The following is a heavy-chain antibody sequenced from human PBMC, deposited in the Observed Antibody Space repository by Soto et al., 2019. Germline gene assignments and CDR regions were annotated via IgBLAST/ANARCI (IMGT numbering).Heavy chain of an antibody. V-gene: IGHV3-11*06. CDR1: GFTFSDYY. J-gene: IGHJ4*02. CDR2: ISSSSSYT. Sequence: GGSLRLSCAASGFTFSDYYMSWIRQAPGKGLEWVSYISSSSSYTNYADSVKGRFAISRDNAKNSLYLQMNSLRAEDTAAYYCARAIAAAGTAYYFDYWGQGTLVTVSS. CDR3: ARAIAAAGTAYYFDY. D-gene: IGHD6-13*01.